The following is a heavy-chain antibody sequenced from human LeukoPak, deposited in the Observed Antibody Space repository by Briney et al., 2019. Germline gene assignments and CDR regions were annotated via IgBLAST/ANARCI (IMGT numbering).Heavy chain of an antibody. CDR3: ATDPNYYDSSGYSY. V-gene: IGHV1-69*04. CDR1: GGTFSSYA. D-gene: IGHD3-22*01. Sequence: GASVKVSCKASGGTFSSYAISWVRQAPGQGLEWMGRIIPILGIANYAQKFQGRVTITADKSTSTAYMELSSLRSEDTAVYYCATDPNYYDSSGYSYWGQGTLVTVSS. J-gene: IGHJ4*02. CDR2: IIPILGIA.